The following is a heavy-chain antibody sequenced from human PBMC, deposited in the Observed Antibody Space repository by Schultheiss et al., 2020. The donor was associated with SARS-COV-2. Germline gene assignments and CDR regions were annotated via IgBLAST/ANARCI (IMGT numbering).Heavy chain of an antibody. V-gene: IGHV4-61*01. CDR2: IYYSGST. CDR1: GGSVSSGSYY. J-gene: IGHJ4*02. D-gene: IGHD2-21*02. CDR3: AAEGCDCGCDCYSVY. Sequence: SETLSLTCTVYGGSVSSGSYYWSWIRQPPGKGLEWIGYIYYSGSTNYNPSLKSRVTISVDTSKNQFSLKLSSVTAADTDVYYCAAEGCDCGCDCYSVYWGQGTLVTVSS.